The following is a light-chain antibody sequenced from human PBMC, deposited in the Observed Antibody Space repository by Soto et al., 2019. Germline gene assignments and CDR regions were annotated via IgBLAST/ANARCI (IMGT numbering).Light chain of an antibody. CDR2: GAS. V-gene: IGKV3-20*01. Sequence: EIVLTQSPGTLSLSPGERATLSCRASQIITSSYLAWYQQKPGQAPRLLIYGASTRATGIPDRFSGSGSGTDFTLTISRLEPKEFAVYYCQQYGSSPQTFGQGTKVETK. CDR3: QQYGSSPQT. J-gene: IGKJ1*01. CDR1: QIITSSY.